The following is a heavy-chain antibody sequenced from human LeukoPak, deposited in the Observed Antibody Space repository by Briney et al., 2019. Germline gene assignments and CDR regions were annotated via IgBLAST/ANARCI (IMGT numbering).Heavy chain of an antibody. V-gene: IGHV3-48*04. CDR1: GFTFSSYS. Sequence: GGSLRLSCAASGFTFSSYSMNWVRQAPGKGLEWVSYISSSGSTIYYADSVKGRFTTSRDNAKNSLYLQMNSLRAEDTAVYYCARVVAYYYDSSGYNDYWGQGTLVTVSS. CDR3: ARVVAYYYDSSGYNDY. D-gene: IGHD3-22*01. CDR2: ISSSGSTI. J-gene: IGHJ4*02.